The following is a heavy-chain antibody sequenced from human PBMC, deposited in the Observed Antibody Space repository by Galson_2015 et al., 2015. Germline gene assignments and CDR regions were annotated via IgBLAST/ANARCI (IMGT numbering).Heavy chain of an antibody. J-gene: IGHJ4*02. Sequence: SLRLSCAASEFTFNSYYMSWVRRAPGKGLEWVSSISSTTTYIYYADSVKGRFTISRDNAKNSLYLQMNSLGAEDTAVYYCARQILDYDFWSGYYPTNLDYWGQGTLVTVSS. V-gene: IGHV3-21*01. CDR2: ISSTTTYI. CDR1: EFTFNSYY. D-gene: IGHD3-3*01. CDR3: ARQILDYDFWSGYYPTNLDY.